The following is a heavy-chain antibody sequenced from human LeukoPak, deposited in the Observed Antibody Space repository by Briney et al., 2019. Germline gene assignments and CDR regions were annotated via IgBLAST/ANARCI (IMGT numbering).Heavy chain of an antibody. J-gene: IGHJ5*02. Sequence: PGRSLRLSCAASGFTFDDYAMHWVRQPPGKALEWVSGINWSGDSIGYADSVKGRFTISRDNGKNSLYLEMNSLKGEDTALYFCAKDSSSSWYVSSWFDPWGQGTLVTVSS. CDR2: INWSGDSI. CDR1: GFTFDDYA. CDR3: AKDSSSSWYVSSWFDP. D-gene: IGHD6-13*01. V-gene: IGHV3-9*01.